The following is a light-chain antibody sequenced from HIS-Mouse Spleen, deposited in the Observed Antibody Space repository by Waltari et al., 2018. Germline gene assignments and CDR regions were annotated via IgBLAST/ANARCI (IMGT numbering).Light chain of an antibody. V-gene: IGLV3-10*01. CDR2: EDS. Sequence: YELTQPPSVSVSPGQTARITCSGDALPQKYAYWYQQKSGQAPVLVIYEDSKRPSGIPERFSGSSSGTMATLTISGAQVEDEADYYCYSTDSSGNHRVFGGGTKLTVL. CDR3: YSTDSSGNHRV. J-gene: IGLJ2*01. CDR1: ALPQKY.